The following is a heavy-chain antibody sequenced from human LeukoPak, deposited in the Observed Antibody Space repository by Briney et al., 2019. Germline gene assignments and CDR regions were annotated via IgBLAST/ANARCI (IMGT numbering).Heavy chain of an antibody. V-gene: IGHV3-7*02. Sequence: GGSLRPSCVVSGFAFSTYWMSWVRQAPGRGLEWVADIKEDGSQKYYVDSVKGRFTISRDNAKNSLYLQMNSLRAEDTAVYYCTRSLDYWGQGTLVTVSS. CDR1: GFAFSTYW. J-gene: IGHJ4*02. D-gene: IGHD2-15*01. CDR2: IKEDGSQK. CDR3: TRSLDY.